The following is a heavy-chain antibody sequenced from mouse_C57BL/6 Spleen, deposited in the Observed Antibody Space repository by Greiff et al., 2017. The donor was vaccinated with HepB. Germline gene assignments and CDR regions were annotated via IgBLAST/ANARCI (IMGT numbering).Heavy chain of an antibody. CDR3: ARDWESYFDY. V-gene: IGHV5-17*01. CDR1: GFTFSDYG. J-gene: IGHJ2*01. Sequence: VQLKESGGGLVKPGGSLKLSCAASGFTFSDYGMHWVRQAPEKGLEWVAYISSGSSTIYYADTVKGRFTISRDNAKNTLFLQMTSLRSEDTAMYYCARDWESYFDYWGQGTTLTVSS. D-gene: IGHD4-1*01. CDR2: ISSGSSTI.